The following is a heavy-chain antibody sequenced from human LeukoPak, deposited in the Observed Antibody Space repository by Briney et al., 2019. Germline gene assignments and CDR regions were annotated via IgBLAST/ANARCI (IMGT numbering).Heavy chain of an antibody. CDR3: ARDYSPGLNPGYSYGLVVGYYFDY. J-gene: IGHJ4*02. CDR1: GYTFTSYG. Sequence: GASVKVSCKASGYTFTSYGISWVRQAPGQGLEWMGWISAYNGNTNYAQKLQGRVTMTTDTSTSTAYMELRSLRSDDTAVYYCARDYSPGLNPGYSYGLVVGYYFDYWGQGTLVTVSS. D-gene: IGHD5-18*01. V-gene: IGHV1-18*01. CDR2: ISAYNGNT.